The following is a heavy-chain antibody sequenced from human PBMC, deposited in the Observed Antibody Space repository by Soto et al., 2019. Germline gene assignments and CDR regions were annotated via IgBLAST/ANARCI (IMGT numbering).Heavy chain of an antibody. D-gene: IGHD3-10*01. CDR2: ISNDGSNE. CDR3: AKGEVRGIIPSYFDY. J-gene: IGHJ4*02. Sequence: GGSLRLSCTGSGFTFRWFGMNWVRQAPGKGLEWVARISNDGSNEYYVDSVKGRFTISRDNSKNTLYLQMDSLRAEDTAVYYCAKGEVRGIIPSYFDYWGLGTLVTVSS. CDR1: GFTFRWFG. V-gene: IGHV3-30*18.